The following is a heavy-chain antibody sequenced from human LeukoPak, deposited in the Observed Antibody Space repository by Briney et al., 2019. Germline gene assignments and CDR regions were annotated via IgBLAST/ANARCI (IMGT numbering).Heavy chain of an antibody. CDR3: TRSRVSGSYFDYHSGMDV. CDR1: RGPISSHY. J-gene: IGHJ6*02. V-gene: IGHV4-59*11. D-gene: IGHD1-26*01. Sequence: PSETLSLTCTVSRGPISSHYWSWIRQLPGKGLEWIGYVSFSGTTKYSPSLNSRVTISRDTSKNQFSLRVNSVTAADTAVYYCTRSRVSGSYFDYHSGMDVWGQGTTVIVS. CDR2: VSFSGTT.